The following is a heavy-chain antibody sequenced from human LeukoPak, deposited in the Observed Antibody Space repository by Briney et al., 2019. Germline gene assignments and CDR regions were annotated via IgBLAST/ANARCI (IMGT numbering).Heavy chain of an antibody. J-gene: IGHJ5*02. CDR2: INPNSGGT. V-gene: IGHV1-2*02. CDR1: GYTFTGYY. CDR3: ARDGTLLSIWYQLPPFDP. D-gene: IGHD2-2*01. Sequence: GASVKVSCKASGYTFTGYYMHWVRQAPGQGLEWMGWINPNSGGTNYAQKFQGRVTMTRDTSISTAYMELSRLRSDDTAVYYRARDGTLLSIWYQLPPFDPWGQGTLVTVSS.